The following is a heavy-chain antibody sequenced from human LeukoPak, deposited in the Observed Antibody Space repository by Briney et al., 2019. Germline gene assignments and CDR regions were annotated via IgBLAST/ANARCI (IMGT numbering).Heavy chain of an antibody. CDR1: GDSISSYS. V-gene: IGHV4-59*01. CDR2: IYYSGST. CDR3: AADRAYYDSSGYYLDY. Sequence: SETLSLTCSISGDSISSYSWSWIRQPPGKGLEWIGYIYYSGSTNYNPSLKSRVTISVDTSKNQFSLKLRSVTAADTAVYYCAADRAYYDSSGYYLDYWGQGTLVTVSS. D-gene: IGHD3-22*01. J-gene: IGHJ4*02.